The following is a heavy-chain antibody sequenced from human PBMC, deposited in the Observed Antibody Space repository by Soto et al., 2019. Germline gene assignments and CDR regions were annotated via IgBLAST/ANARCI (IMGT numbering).Heavy chain of an antibody. Sequence: HGESLKVSCKGSGYSFTSYWISWVRQMPGKGLEWMGRIDPSDSYTNYSPSFQGHVTISADKSISTAYLQWSSLKASDTAMYYCARHILRPDIVWVVAPYGMDVWGQGTTVTVSS. V-gene: IGHV5-10-1*01. CDR1: GYSFTSYW. CDR2: IDPSDSYT. J-gene: IGHJ6*02. CDR3: ARHILRPDIVWVVAPYGMDV. D-gene: IGHD2-15*01.